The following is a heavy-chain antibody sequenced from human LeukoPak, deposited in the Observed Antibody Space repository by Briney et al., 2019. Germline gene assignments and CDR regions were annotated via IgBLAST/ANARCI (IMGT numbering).Heavy chain of an antibody. J-gene: IGHJ6*03. D-gene: IGHD6-13*01. Sequence: SETLSLTCTVSGGSINSYYWNWIRQPPGKGLEWIGYIYYSGGTNNNPSLKSRVPIAVDQSKNQFPLRLSSVTAADTAVYYCARRAAAVGTYYMDVWGNGNTVTASS. V-gene: IGHV4-59*01. CDR3: ARRAAAVGTYYMDV. CDR1: GGSINSYY. CDR2: IYYSGGT.